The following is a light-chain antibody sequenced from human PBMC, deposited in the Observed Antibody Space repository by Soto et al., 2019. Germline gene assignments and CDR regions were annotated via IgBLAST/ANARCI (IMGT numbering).Light chain of an antibody. CDR3: QQYATSPIT. V-gene: IGKV3-20*01. Sequence: ESVLTQSPGTLSLSPGGRATLSCRASQSVNNNYLAWYQQKPGQAPRLLIYGASSGATGIPDRFSGSGSGTDFALTITNLEPEDFAMYYCQQYATSPITFGQGTRLEV. J-gene: IGKJ5*01. CDR1: QSVNNNY. CDR2: GAS.